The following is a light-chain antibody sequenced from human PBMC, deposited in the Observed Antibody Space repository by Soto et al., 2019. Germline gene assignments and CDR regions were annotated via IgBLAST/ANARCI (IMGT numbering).Light chain of an antibody. CDR3: QRYGSSPRWT. Sequence: EVVLTQSPGTLSLSPGERATVSCRASQSVSSDFLACYQQKPGQAPRLLIHGTSSRATGIPDRFRGSGSGTDFTLTISRLEPEDSAVYYCQRYGSSPRWTFGQGTKVDI. CDR1: QSVSSDF. J-gene: IGKJ1*01. V-gene: IGKV3-20*01. CDR2: GTS.